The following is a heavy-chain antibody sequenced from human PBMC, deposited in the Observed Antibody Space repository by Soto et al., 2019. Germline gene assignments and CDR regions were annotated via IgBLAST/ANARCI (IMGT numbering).Heavy chain of an antibody. D-gene: IGHD3-22*01. CDR3: ARDLNGRHYYDSSGLMW. Sequence: PGGSLRLSCAASGFTFSSYAMHWVRQAPGKGLEWVAVISYDGSNKYYADSVKGRFTISRDNSKNTLYLQMNSLRAEDTAVYYCARDLNGRHYYDSSGLMWWGQGTLVTVSS. CDR2: ISYDGSNK. CDR1: GFTFSSYA. J-gene: IGHJ4*02. V-gene: IGHV3-30-3*01.